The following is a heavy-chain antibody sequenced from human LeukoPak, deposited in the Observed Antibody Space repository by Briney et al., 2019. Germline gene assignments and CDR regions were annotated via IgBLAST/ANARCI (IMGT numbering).Heavy chain of an antibody. CDR3: ARESNYDY. CDR2: IYSGGST. V-gene: IGHV3-66*02. Sequence: PGGSLRLSCAGFGFTVSSNYMSWVRQAPGKGLEWVSVIYSGGSTFYAESVKGRFTISRDNSKNTLYLQMNSLRAEDTAVYYCARESNYDYWGQGTLVTVSS. J-gene: IGHJ4*02. CDR1: GFTVSSNY.